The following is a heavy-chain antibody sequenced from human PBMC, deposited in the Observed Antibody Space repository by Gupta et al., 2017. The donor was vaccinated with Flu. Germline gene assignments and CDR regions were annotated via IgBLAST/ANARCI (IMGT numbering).Heavy chain of an antibody. J-gene: IGHJ4*02. V-gene: IGHV2-5*01. CDR1: GFSLSTSGVG. Sequence: QLTLKESGPTLVKPTQTLPLTCTFSGFSLSTSGVGLGWIRQPPGKGLEWLALIYWNDDKRYSPSLKSRLTITKDTSKNQVVLTMTNMDPVDTATYYCAHAQFEGIVVVPAAIQSGYYFDYWGQGTLVTVSS. CDR3: AHAQFEGIVVVPAAIQSGYYFDY. D-gene: IGHD2-2*02. CDR2: IYWNDDK.